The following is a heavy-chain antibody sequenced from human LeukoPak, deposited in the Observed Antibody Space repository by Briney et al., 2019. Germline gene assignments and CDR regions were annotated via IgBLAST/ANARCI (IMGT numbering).Heavy chain of an antibody. Sequence: SETLSLTCTVSGGSISSYYWSWIRQPPGKGLEWIGYIYYSGSTNYNPSLKSRVTISVDTSKNQFSLKLSSVTAADTAVYYCARVPFEATIEGIDYWGQGTLVTVSS. CDR1: GGSISSYY. V-gene: IGHV4-59*01. CDR3: ARVPFEATIEGIDY. D-gene: IGHD5-12*01. CDR2: IYYSGST. J-gene: IGHJ4*02.